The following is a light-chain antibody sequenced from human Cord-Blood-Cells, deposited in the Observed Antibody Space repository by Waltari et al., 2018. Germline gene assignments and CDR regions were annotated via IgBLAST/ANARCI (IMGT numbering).Light chain of an antibody. V-gene: IGLV2-14*01. Sequence: QSALTQPASVSGSPGQSITISCTGTSSDVGGYTYVSWYQQHPGKAPKLMIYDVSNRPSGVSKRFSGSKSGNTASLTISGLQAEDEADYYCSSYTSSSTLLVFGGGTKLTVL. J-gene: IGLJ2*01. CDR1: SSDVGGYTY. CDR2: DVS. CDR3: SSYTSSSTLLV.